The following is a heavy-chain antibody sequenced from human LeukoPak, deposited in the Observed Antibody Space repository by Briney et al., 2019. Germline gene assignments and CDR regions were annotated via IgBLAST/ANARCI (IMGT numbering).Heavy chain of an antibody. CDR3: ARLRSSEYYFDY. V-gene: IGHV4-38-2*01. Sequence: PSETLSLTCAVSGYSISSGYYWGWIRQPPGKGLEWIGSIYHRGSTYYNPSLKSRVTISVDTSKNQFSLKLSSVTAADTAVYYCARLRSSEYYFDYWGQGTLVTVSS. J-gene: IGHJ4*02. D-gene: IGHD2-15*01. CDR1: GYSISSGYY. CDR2: IYHRGST.